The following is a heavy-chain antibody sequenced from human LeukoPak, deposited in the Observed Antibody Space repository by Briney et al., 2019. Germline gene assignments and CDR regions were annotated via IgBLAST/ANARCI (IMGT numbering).Heavy chain of an antibody. Sequence: TGGSLRLSCAASGFTFSSYGMHSVRQAPGKGLECVATISYDGSNKYYADSVKGRFTISRDNSENTLSLQMNSLRPEDAAVYNCAKDLSSGWYVLDHWGQGTLVTVSS. CDR3: AKDLSSGWYVLDH. CDR1: GFTFSSYG. D-gene: IGHD6-19*01. CDR2: ISYDGSNK. V-gene: IGHV3-30*18. J-gene: IGHJ4*02.